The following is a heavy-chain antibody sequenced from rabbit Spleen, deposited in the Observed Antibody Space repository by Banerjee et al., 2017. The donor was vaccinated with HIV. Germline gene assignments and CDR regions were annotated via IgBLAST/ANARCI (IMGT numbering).Heavy chain of an antibody. CDR3: VRSSGYGRLDL. V-gene: IGHV1S47*01. CDR1: GVSLSDKDV. Sequence: QEQLVESGGGLVQPEGSLTLTCKASGVSLSDKDVMCWVRQAPGKGLEWIGWISTGGNTYYATWVNGRFTISSHNAQNTLYLQVNSLTAADTATYFCVRSSGYGRLDLWGPGTLVTVS. J-gene: IGHJ3*01. CDR2: ISTGGNT. D-gene: IGHD1-1*01.